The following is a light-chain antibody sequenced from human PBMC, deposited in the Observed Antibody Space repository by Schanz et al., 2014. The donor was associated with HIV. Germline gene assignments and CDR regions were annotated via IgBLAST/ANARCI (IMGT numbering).Light chain of an antibody. CDR2: GAS. CDR1: QYVSSN. Sequence: EIVMTQSPATLSVSPGERATLSCRASQYVSSNLAWYQQRPGQAPRLLIYGASTRASGIPARFSGSGSGTEFTLTISSLQSEDFATYYCQQPASYPLTFGGGTKVEIK. CDR3: QQPASYPLT. V-gene: IGKV3-15*01. J-gene: IGKJ4*01.